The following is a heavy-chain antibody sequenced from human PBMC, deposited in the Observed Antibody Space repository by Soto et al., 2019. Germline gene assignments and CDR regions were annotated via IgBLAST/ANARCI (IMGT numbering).Heavy chain of an antibody. J-gene: IGHJ5*02. CDR2: IHYTGSS. CDR1: SGSISGYF. V-gene: IGHV4-59*01. CDR3: AKVGRIAAAGTWFDP. D-gene: IGHD6-13*01. Sequence: SETLSLTCTVSSGSISGYFWSWIRQPPGKELELIAYIHYTGSSYYNPSPKSRVTISIDTSKNQFSLKLSSVSDADTAVYYCAKVGRIAAAGTWFDPWGQGTLVTVSS.